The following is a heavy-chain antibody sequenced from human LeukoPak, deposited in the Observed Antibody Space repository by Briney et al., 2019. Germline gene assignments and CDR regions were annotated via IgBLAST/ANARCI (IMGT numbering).Heavy chain of an antibody. CDR1: GFTFSSYG. CDR2: ISYDGSNK. J-gene: IGHJ4*02. V-gene: IGHV3-30*18. CDR3: AKDRTSNWPNSFVY. D-gene: IGHD6-13*01. Sequence: GGSLRLSCAASGFTFSSYGMHWVRQAPGKGLEWVAVISYDGSNKYYADSVKGRFTISRDNSKSTLYLQMNSLRAEDSAVYYCAKDRTSNWPNSFVYWGQGTLVTVSS.